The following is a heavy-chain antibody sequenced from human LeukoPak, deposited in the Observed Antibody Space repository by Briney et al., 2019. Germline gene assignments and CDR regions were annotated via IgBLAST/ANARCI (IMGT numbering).Heavy chain of an antibody. CDR2: IYTSGST. CDR1: GGSISSGSYY. J-gene: IGHJ4*02. V-gene: IGHV4-61*02. CDR3: ARGLYSSGYYFDY. D-gene: IGHD6-19*01. Sequence: PSGTLSLTCAVSGGSISSGSYYWSWIRQPAGKGLEWIGRIYTSGSTNYNPSLKSRVTISVDKSKNQFSLKLSSVTAADTAVYYCARGLYSSGYYFDYWGQGTLVTVSS.